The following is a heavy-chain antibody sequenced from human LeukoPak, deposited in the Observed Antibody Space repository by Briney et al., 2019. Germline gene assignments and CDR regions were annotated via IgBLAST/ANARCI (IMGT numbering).Heavy chain of an antibody. V-gene: IGHV3-30*02. D-gene: IGHD5-18*01. Sequence: TGGSLRLSCATSGSTFSSYGMHWVRQAPGKGLEWVTFIPYDGSNKYYADSVKGRFTISRDNSKNTLYLQMNSLRAEDTAVYYCAKDQAPGYSYGYFFDYWGQGTLVTVSS. J-gene: IGHJ4*02. CDR3: AKDQAPGYSYGYFFDY. CDR1: GSTFSSYG. CDR2: IPYDGSNK.